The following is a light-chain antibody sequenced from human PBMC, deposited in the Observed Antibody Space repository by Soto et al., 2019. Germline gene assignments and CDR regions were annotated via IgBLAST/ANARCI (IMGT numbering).Light chain of an antibody. CDR2: AAS. Sequence: AIRMTQSPSSFSASTGDRVTITCRASQGISSYLAWYQQKPGKAPKLLIYAASTLQSGVPSRFSGSGSGTDFTLTISCLQSEDFATYYCQQYDSYPPTFGGGTKVDI. CDR1: QGISSY. CDR3: QQYDSYPPT. V-gene: IGKV1-8*01. J-gene: IGKJ4*01.